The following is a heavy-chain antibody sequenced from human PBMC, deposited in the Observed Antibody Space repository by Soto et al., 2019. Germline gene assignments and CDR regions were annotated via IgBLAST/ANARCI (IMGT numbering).Heavy chain of an antibody. CDR2: INHSGST. CDR1: GGSFSGYY. D-gene: IGHD3-3*01. J-gene: IGHJ6*03. CDR3: ARGKFVTIVVVVTSTGYYYYMDV. Sequence: QVQLQQWGAGLLKPSETLSLTCAVYGGSFSGYYWSWIRQPPGKGLEWIGEINHSGSTNYNPSLKRRVTIAVDTSKNQFSLKLRSVPAADTAVYYCARGKFVTIVVVVTSTGYYYYMDVWGKGTTVTVSS. V-gene: IGHV4-34*01.